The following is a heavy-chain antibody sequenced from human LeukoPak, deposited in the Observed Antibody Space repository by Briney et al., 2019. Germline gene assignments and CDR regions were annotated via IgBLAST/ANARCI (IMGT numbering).Heavy chain of an antibody. Sequence: GGSLRLSCAASGFTFSSYGMHWVRQAPGKGLEWVAFIRYDGSNKYYADSVKGRFTISRYNSKNTLYLQMNSLRAEDTAVYYCAQEQLGYCSSTSCSPFDYWGQGTLVTVSS. CDR1: GFTFSSYG. CDR3: AQEQLGYCSSTSCSPFDY. CDR2: IRYDGSNK. V-gene: IGHV3-30*02. D-gene: IGHD2-2*01. J-gene: IGHJ4*02.